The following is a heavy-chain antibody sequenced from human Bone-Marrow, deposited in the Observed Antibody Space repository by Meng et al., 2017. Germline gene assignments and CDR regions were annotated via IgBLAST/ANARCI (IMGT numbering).Heavy chain of an antibody. CDR3: AKDRKVRGSDY. V-gene: IGHV3-23*01. CDR1: GFTVSSNY. D-gene: IGHD3-10*01. CDR2: ISGSGGST. J-gene: IGHJ4*02. Sequence: GGSLRLSCAASGFTVSSNYMSWVRQAPGKGLEWVSAISGSGGSTYYADSVKGRFTISRDNSKNTLYLQMNSLRAEDTAVYYCAKDRKVRGSDYWGQGTLVTVSS.